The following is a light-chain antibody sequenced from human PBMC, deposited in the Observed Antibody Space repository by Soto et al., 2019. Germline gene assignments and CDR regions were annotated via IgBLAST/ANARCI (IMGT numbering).Light chain of an antibody. CDR1: QSVGRN. CDR3: QQYTHWPPLT. V-gene: IGKV3-15*01. J-gene: IGKJ4*01. CDR2: GAT. Sequence: EIVMTQSPATLSVSPGERATLSCRASQSVGRNLAWYQQKPGQAPRLLIYGATTRATGTPARFRGGGFGTEFTLIISSMKYEECASYYCQQYTHWPPLTFGGGTKVELK.